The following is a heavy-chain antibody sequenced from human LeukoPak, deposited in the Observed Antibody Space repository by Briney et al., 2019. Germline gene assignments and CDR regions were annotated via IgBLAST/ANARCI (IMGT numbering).Heavy chain of an antibody. Sequence: SETLSLTCTVSGGSISSGSYYWSWIRQPAGEGLEWIGRIYTSGSTNYNPSLKSRVTISVDTSKNQFSLKLSSVTAADTAVYYCAREANYYDSSGYYSDAFDIWGQGTMVTVSS. V-gene: IGHV4-61*02. CDR2: IYTSGST. CDR1: GGSISSGSYY. J-gene: IGHJ3*02. CDR3: AREANYYDSSGYYSDAFDI. D-gene: IGHD3-22*01.